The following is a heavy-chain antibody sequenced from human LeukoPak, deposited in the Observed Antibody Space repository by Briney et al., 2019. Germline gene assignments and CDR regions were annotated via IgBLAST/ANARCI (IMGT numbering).Heavy chain of an antibody. CDR1: GGTFSSYA. V-gene: IGHV1-69*05. J-gene: IGHJ5*02. CDR3: ARDNYAGANWFDP. Sequence: SVKVSCKASGGTFSSYAISWVRQAPGQGLELMGGIIPIFGTANHEQKFQGRFTLTTDESTSTAYMELSSLRSEDTAVYYCARDNYAGANWFDPWGQGTLVTVSS. D-gene: IGHD1-7*01. CDR2: IIPIFGTA.